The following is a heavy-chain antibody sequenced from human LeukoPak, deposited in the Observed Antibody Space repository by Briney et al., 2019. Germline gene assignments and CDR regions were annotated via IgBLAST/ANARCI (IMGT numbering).Heavy chain of an antibody. D-gene: IGHD2-15*01. CDR1: GFTVSSYW. Sequence: PGGSLRLSCAASGFTVSSYWIHWVRQAPGKGLVWVSLIRRDGTTSFAASVQGRFTISRDNARNTLYLQMNSLAAEDTAVYYCARDAGQATPFDHWGPGTLVTVSS. J-gene: IGHJ4*02. V-gene: IGHV3-74*01. CDR3: ARDAGQATPFDH. CDR2: IRRDGTT.